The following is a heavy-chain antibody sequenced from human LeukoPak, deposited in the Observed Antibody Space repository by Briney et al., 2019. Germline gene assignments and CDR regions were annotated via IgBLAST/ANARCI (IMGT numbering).Heavy chain of an antibody. D-gene: IGHD3-22*01. J-gene: IGHJ3*02. CDR2: LVPENYQT. CDR1: GESITELG. CDR3: ALASDYYDSSGYYLEI. Sequence: ASVKVSCKVSGESITELGMHWVRQSPGKGLEWMGGLVPENYQTIYAQDFQGRVTMTEDTSTDTAYMELSSLRPEDTAIYYCALASDYYDSSGYYLEIWGQGTLVTVS. V-gene: IGHV1-24*01.